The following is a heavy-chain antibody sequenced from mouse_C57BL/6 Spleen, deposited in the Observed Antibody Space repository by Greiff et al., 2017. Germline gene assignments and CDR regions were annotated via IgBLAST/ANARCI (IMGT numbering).Heavy chain of an antibody. CDR2: INPSSGYT. V-gene: IGHV1-4*01. CDR1: GYTFTSYT. D-gene: IGHD2-3*01. CDR3: ARSGIYDGYSSWFAY. Sequence: QVQLQQSGAELARPGASVKMSCKASGYTFTSYTMHWVKQRPGQGLEWIGYINPSSGYTKYNQKFKDKATVAADKSSSTAYMQLSSLTSEDSAVYYGARSGIYDGYSSWFAYWGQGTLVTVSA. J-gene: IGHJ3*01.